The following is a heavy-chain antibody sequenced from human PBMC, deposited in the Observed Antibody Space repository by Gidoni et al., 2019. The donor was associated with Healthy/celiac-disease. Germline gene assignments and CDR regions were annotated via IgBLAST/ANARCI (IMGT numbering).Heavy chain of an antibody. CDR3: AREALGYCSSTSCSGGWFDP. V-gene: IGHV3-33*01. CDR1: GFTFSSYG. D-gene: IGHD2-2*01. Sequence: QVQLVESGGGVVQPGRSLRLSCAASGFTFSSYGMHWVRQAPGKGLEWVAVIWYDGSNKYYADSVKGRFTISRDNSKNTLYLQMNSLRAEDTAVYYCAREALGYCSSTSCSGGWFDPWGQGTLVTVSS. CDR2: IWYDGSNK. J-gene: IGHJ5*02.